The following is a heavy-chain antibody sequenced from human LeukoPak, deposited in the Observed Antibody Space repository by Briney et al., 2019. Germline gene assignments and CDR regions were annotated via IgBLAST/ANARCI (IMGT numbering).Heavy chain of an antibody. Sequence: HPGGSLRLSCAASGFTFSSYSMNWVRQAPGKGLEWVSYISSSSSTIYYADSVKGRFTISRDNAKNSLYLQMNSLRAEDTAVYYCARDRNVAAAVNWDWFDPWGQGTLVTVSS. V-gene: IGHV3-48*01. CDR3: ARDRNVAAAVNWDWFDP. CDR1: GFTFSSYS. CDR2: ISSSSSTI. J-gene: IGHJ5*02. D-gene: IGHD6-13*01.